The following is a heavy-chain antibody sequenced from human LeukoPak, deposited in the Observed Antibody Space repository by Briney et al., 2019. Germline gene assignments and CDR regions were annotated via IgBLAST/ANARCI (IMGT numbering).Heavy chain of an antibody. D-gene: IGHD2-21*02. CDR3: ARMAVAVAGTFDY. CDR2: IYYSGST. CDR1: GGSISSSSYY. J-gene: IGHJ4*02. Sequence: SETLSLTCTVSGGSISSSSYYWGWIRQPPGRGLEWIGSIYYSGSTYYNPSLKSRVTISVDTSKNQFSLKLSSVTAADTAVYYCARMAVAVAGTFDYWGQGTLVTVSS. V-gene: IGHV4-39*07.